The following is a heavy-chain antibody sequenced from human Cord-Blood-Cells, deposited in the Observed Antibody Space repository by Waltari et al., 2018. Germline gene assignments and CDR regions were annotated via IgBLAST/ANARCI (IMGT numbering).Heavy chain of an antibody. D-gene: IGHD3-22*01. V-gene: IGHV4-4*02. Sequence: TLSLTCAVSGGSISSSNWWSWVRQPPGKGLEWIGEIYHSGSTNYNPSLKSRVTISVDKSKNQFSLKLSSVTAADTAVYYCAVRDSSGYYYFDYWGQGTLVTVS. J-gene: IGHJ4*02. CDR2: IYHSGST. CDR1: GGSISSSNW. CDR3: AVRDSSGYYYFDY.